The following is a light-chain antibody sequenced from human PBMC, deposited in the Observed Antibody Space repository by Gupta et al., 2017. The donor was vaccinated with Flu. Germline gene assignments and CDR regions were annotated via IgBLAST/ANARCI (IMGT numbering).Light chain of an antibody. CDR2: GAS. CDR1: QSVRSN. J-gene: IGKJ2*01. CDR3: QQYNNWPPYT. Sequence: IVMTQSPATLSVSPGERATLSCRASQSVRSNLAWYQQKPGQAPRLLIYGASTRATGSPARFSGSGAGTEFSLTISSRQSEDFAGYYCQQYNNWPPYTFGQGTKVEIK. V-gene: IGKV3-15*01.